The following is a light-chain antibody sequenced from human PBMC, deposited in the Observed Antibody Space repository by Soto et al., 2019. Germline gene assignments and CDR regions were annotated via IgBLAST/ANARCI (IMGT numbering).Light chain of an antibody. CDR2: SAS. V-gene: IGKV3-20*01. Sequence: EIVMTQSPATLSVSPGVRATLSCRASQSISDTLAWYQQKPGQAPRLLIYSASGRATGIPDRFSGSGSGTDFTLTISRLEPEDFAVYYCQQYGSLSWTFGQGTKVDI. J-gene: IGKJ1*01. CDR3: QQYGSLSWT. CDR1: QSISDT.